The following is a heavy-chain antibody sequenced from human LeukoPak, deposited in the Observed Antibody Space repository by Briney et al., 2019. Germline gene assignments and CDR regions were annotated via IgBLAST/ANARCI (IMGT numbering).Heavy chain of an antibody. J-gene: IGHJ4*02. CDR1: GFTFSSYN. CDR3: ARGADYGSGSYYRDY. Sequence: RGSLRLSCAASGFTFSSYNMNWVRQAPGKGLEWVSSISSSGTYIYYADSVKGRFTISRDNAKSSLYLQMNSLRADDTAVYYCARGADYGSGSYYRDYWGQGTLVTVSS. D-gene: IGHD3-10*01. CDR2: ISSSGTYI. V-gene: IGHV3-21*01.